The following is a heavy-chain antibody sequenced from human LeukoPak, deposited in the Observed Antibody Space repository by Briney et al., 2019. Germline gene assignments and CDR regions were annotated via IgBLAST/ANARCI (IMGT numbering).Heavy chain of an antibody. CDR3: AKGPTAVAP. CDR2: ISGSGFST. Sequence: AGGSLRLSCAASGFTFSNYAMNWVRQAPGKGLEWVSAISGSGFSTYYADSVKGRFTISRNNSKNTLYLQMNSLRAEDTAVYYCAKGPTAVAPWGQGTLVTVSS. D-gene: IGHD6-13*01. V-gene: IGHV3-23*01. CDR1: GFTFSNYA. J-gene: IGHJ5*02.